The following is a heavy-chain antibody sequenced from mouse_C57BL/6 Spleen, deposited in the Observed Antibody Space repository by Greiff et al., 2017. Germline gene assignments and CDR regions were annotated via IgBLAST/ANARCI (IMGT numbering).Heavy chain of an antibody. Sequence: VQLQQSGAELVRPGSSVKMSCKTSGYTFTSYGINWVKQRPGQGLEWIGYIDIGNGYTEYNEKFKGKATLTSDTSSSTAYMQLSSLTSEDSAIYFCNSAYYSNYWFAYWGQGTLVTVSA. V-gene: IGHV1-58*01. J-gene: IGHJ3*01. CDR2: IDIGNGYT. CDR1: GYTFTSYG. CDR3: NSAYYSNYWFAY. D-gene: IGHD2-5*01.